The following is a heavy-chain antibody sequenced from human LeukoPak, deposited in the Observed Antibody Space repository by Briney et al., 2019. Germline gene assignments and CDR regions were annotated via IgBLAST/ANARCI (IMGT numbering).Heavy chain of an antibody. CDR3: ARLGTTVTTFSSDY. J-gene: IGHJ4*02. CDR2: IFYTGSI. D-gene: IGHD4-17*01. CDR1: GGSISSSSYY. V-gene: IGHV4-39*01. Sequence: SETLSLTCTVSGGSISSSSYYWGWIRQPPGKGLEGIGSIFYTGSIFYNPSLKSRVTISIDPSKNQFSLNLHSVSAADTAIYYCARLGTTVTTFSSDYWGQGTLVTVSS.